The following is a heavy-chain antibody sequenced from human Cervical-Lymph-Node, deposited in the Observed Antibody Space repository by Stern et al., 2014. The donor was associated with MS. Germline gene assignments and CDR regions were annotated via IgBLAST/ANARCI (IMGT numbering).Heavy chain of an antibody. CDR2: ISRKNTYL. V-gene: IGHV3-21*01. J-gene: IGHJ4*02. Sequence: EVQLVESGGGVVRPGGSLRLSCAASGFRFHRYSMNWVRQAPGKGLEWVASISRKNTYLDYADSVRGRFTISRDNAENSLFLQMDGLRVEDTAVYYCARASDFDFWGQGALVTVSS. CDR1: GFRFHRYS. CDR3: ARASDFDF.